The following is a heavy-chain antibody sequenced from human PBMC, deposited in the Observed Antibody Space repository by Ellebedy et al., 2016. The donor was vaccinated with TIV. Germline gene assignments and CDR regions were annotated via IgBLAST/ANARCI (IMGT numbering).Heavy chain of an antibody. Sequence: GESLKISCKGSGYSFTNYWISWVRQMPGKGLEWMGRIDPSDSYSKYSPSFQGHVTISADKSISTAYLQWASLKAEDTAVYYCARNHYDFLTAYAHPPNYWGQGTLVTVSS. CDR1: GYSFTNYW. CDR3: ARNHYDFLTAYAHPPNY. CDR2: IDPSDSYS. V-gene: IGHV5-10-1*01. J-gene: IGHJ4*02. D-gene: IGHD3-9*01.